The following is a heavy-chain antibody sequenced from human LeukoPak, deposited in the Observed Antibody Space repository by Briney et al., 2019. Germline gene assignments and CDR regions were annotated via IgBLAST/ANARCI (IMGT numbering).Heavy chain of an antibody. D-gene: IGHD2-15*01. CDR3: ARLVAAKLTFDP. CDR1: GGSISSGSYY. CDR2: IYYSGST. J-gene: IGHJ5*02. Sequence: SETLSLTCSVPGGSISSGSYYWAWIRQPPGKELQWISSIYYSGSTYYNPFLRSRVTMSVDTSKNQFSLKLTYVTAADTAVYYCARLVAAKLTFDPWGQGTLVTVSS. V-gene: IGHV4-39*01.